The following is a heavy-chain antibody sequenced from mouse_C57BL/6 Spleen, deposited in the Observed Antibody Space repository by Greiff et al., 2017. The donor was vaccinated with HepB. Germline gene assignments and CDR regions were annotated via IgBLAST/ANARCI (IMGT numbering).Heavy chain of an antibody. Sequence: EVQLQQSGPELVKPGASVKISCKASGYTFTDYYMNWVKQSHGKSLEWIGDINPNNGGTSYNQKFKGKATLTVDKSSSTAYMELRSLTSEDSAVYYCARADYYSNPYWYFDVWGTGTTVTVSS. CDR2: INPNNGGT. CDR3: ARADYYSNPYWYFDV. V-gene: IGHV1-26*01. D-gene: IGHD2-5*01. CDR1: GYTFTDYY. J-gene: IGHJ1*03.